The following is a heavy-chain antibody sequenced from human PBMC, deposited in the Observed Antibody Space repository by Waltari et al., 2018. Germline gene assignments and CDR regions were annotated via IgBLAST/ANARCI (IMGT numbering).Heavy chain of an antibody. Sequence: QVQLQQWGAGLLKPSETLSLTCAVYGGSFSGYYWSWIRQPPGKGLEWIGEINLSGSTNYNPSLKSRVPMSVDTSKNQFSLKLSSVTAADTAVYYCARYRGYSYGFDYWGQGTLVTVSS. CDR1: GGSFSGYY. V-gene: IGHV4-34*01. CDR2: INLSGST. D-gene: IGHD5-18*01. J-gene: IGHJ4*02. CDR3: ARYRGYSYGFDY.